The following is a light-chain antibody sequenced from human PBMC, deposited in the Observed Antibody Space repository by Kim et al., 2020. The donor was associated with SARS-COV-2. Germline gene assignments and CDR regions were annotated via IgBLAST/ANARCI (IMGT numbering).Light chain of an antibody. J-gene: IGKJ4*01. CDR1: QSISSW. V-gene: IGKV1-5*03. Sequence: DIQMTQSPSTLSASVGDRVTITCRASQSISSWLAWYQKKPGKAPKLLIYKASSLESGVPSSFSGSGSGTEFTLTILSLQPDDFATYYCQQYKSYPLTFGGGTKVDIK. CDR3: QQYKSYPLT. CDR2: KAS.